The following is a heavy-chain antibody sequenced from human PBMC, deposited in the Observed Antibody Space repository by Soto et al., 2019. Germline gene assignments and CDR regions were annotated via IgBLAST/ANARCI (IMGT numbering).Heavy chain of an antibody. J-gene: IGHJ4*02. CDR2: TCYEGTNK. CDR1: DFAFSNSG. CDR3: VIGGYCSGGSCYPKLDFYGDYEGFDX. Sequence: GGSLRLSCVASDFAFSNSGMHRVRQAPGKGLEWVSLTCYEGTNKYYEYSVKVRFTVSRDNSKKTLYLQMNSLRAEDTGVYYCVIGGYCSGGSCYPKLDFYGDYEGFDXWGQGTLVTVSX. D-gene: IGHD2-15*01. V-gene: IGHV3-33*03.